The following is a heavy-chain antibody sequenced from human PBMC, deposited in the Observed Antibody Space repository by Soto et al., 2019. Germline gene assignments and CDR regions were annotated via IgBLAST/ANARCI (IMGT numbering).Heavy chain of an antibody. CDR1: GFTFSSYA. D-gene: IGHD6-13*01. CDR2: ISYDGSNK. Sequence: GGSLRLSCAASGFTFSSYAMHWVRQAPGKGLEWVAVISYDGSNKYYADSGKGRFTISRDNSKNTLYLQMNSLRAEDTAVYYCARVAAAGTVYYYYGMDVWGQGTTVTVSS. CDR3: ARVAAAGTVYYYYGMDV. J-gene: IGHJ6*02. V-gene: IGHV3-30-3*01.